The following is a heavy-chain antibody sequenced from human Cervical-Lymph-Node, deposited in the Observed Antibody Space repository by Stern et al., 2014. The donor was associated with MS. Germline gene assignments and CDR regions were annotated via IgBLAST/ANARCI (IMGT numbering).Heavy chain of an antibody. V-gene: IGHV3-33*01. Sequence: VQLVESGGGVVQPGRSLRLSCAASGFTFSSHGMQWVRQAPGKGLEWVAVILFDGSRKYEVDTVRGRFSISRDESKNTLHRHMDSLRAEDTALYYCARDRVGALDYWGQGTLVTVSS. J-gene: IGHJ4*02. D-gene: IGHD4/OR15-4a*01. CDR2: ILFDGSRK. CDR3: ARDRVGALDY. CDR1: GFTFSSHG.